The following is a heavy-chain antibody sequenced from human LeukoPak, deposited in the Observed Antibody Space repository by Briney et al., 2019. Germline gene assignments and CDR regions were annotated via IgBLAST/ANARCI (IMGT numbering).Heavy chain of an antibody. CDR1: GYTFTSYG. Sequence: ASVKFSCKASGYTFTSYGISWVRQAPGQGLEWMGWISAYNGNTNYAQKLQGRVTMTTDTSTSTAYMELSSLRSEDTAMYYCARKNYCSGGSCYSRGWFDPWGQGTLVTVSS. CDR2: ISAYNGNT. J-gene: IGHJ5*02. CDR3: ARKNYCSGGSCYSRGWFDP. D-gene: IGHD2-15*01. V-gene: IGHV1-18*01.